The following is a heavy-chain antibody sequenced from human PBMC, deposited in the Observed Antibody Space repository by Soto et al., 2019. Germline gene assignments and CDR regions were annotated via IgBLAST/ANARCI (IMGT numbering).Heavy chain of an antibody. CDR3: ANSIAAPGGYYYYGMDV. CDR2: ISYDGSNK. D-gene: IGHD6-6*01. CDR1: GFTFSSYG. J-gene: IGHJ6*02. V-gene: IGHV3-30*18. Sequence: QVQLVESGGGVVQPGRSLRLSCAASGFTFSSYGMHWARQAPGKGLEWVAVISYDGSNKYYADSVKGRFTISRDNSKNTLYLQMNSLRAEDTAVYYCANSIAAPGGYYYYGMDVWGQGTTVTVSS.